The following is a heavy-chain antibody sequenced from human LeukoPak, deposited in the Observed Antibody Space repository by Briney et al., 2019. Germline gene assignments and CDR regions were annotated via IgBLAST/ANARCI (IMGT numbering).Heavy chain of an antibody. CDR1: GGSISSYY. V-gene: IGHV4-4*09. Sequence: SETLSLTCTVSGGSISSYYWSWIRQPPGKGLEWIGYIYTSGSTNYNPSLKSRVTISVDTSKNQSSLKLSSVTAADTAVYYCARCWSSDYYYYMDVWGKGTTVTVSS. CDR2: IYTSGST. D-gene: IGHD6-6*01. CDR3: ARCWSSDYYYYMDV. J-gene: IGHJ6*03.